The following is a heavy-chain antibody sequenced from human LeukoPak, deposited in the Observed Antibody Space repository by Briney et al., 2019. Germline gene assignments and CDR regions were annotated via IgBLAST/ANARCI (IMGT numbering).Heavy chain of an antibody. CDR1: GDSISSSNYY. CDR3: ARQVAIVEPTDPNWFDS. J-gene: IGHJ5*01. D-gene: IGHD1-26*01. V-gene: IGHV4-39*07. CDR2: IFYSGST. Sequence: SETLSLTCNDSGDSISSSNYYWGWIRQTPGKGLEWIGSIFYSGSTYYTPSLKSRVTMALDMSKNHFSLRLTSVTAADTAVYCCARQVAIVEPTDPNWFDSWGQGTLVTVSS.